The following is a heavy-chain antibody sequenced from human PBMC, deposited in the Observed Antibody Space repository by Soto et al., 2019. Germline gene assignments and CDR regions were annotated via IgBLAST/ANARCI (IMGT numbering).Heavy chain of an antibody. CDR3: GKGARTTVVTQDDC. Sequence: EVQLVESGGGLVQPGRSLRLSCAASGFTFDDYAMHWVRQAPGKGLEWVSGISWNSGSIGYADSVKGRFTISRDNAKNSLYLQMNSLRAEDTALYYWGKGARTTVVTQDDCWGQGTLVTVSS. CDR1: GFTFDDYA. J-gene: IGHJ4*02. V-gene: IGHV3-9*01. D-gene: IGHD4-17*01. CDR2: ISWNSGSI.